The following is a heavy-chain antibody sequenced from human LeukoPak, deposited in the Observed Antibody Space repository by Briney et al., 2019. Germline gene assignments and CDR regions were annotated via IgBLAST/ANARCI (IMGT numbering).Heavy chain of an antibody. CDR2: VNHSGRT. V-gene: IGHV4-34*01. J-gene: IGHJ4*02. CDR3: ARGAGFDY. CDR1: AGTFSGYY. Sequence: PSETLSLNCAGYAGTFSGYYWNWLRQPPGKGLQWMGEVNHSGRTNYKPSLKRRVTISVDTSKNEFCLKMSSVTDEDTAAYYSARGAGFDYWGEGTLVSVPS.